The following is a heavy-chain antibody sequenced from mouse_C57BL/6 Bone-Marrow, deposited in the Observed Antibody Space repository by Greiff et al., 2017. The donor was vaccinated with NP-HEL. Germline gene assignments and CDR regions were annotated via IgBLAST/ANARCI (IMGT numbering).Heavy chain of an antibody. CDR3: ARWDDFRPFAY. J-gene: IGHJ3*01. CDR2: IYPRSGNT. Sequence: QVQLQQSGAELARPGASVKLSCKASGYTFTSYGISWVKQRPGQGLEWIGEIYPRSGNTYYNEKFQGKATLTADKSSSTAYLELRSLTSEDSAVYFCARWDDFRPFAYWGQGTLVTVSA. V-gene: IGHV1-81*01. D-gene: IGHD2-4*01. CDR1: GYTFTSYG.